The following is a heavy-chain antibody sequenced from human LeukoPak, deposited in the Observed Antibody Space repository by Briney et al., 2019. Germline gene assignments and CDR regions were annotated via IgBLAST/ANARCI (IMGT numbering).Heavy chain of an antibody. CDR1: GFTFSSYW. D-gene: IGHD3-10*01. J-gene: IGHJ4*02. V-gene: IGHV3-74*01. Sequence: GGSLRLSCAASGFTFSSYWMHWVRQTPGKGLIYISRINNDGSSANYADSVRGRFTISRDNAKNTLFLQMNSLRAEDTGVYYCARFPFGKFPRRLNYFDSWGQGTLVTVSS. CDR3: ARFPFGKFPRRLNYFDS. CDR2: INNDGSSA.